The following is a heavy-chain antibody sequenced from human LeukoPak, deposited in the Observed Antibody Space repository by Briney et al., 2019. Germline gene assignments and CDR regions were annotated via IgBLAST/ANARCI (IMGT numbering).Heavy chain of an antibody. CDR1: GFIFDDYG. D-gene: IGHD2-15*01. CDR3: AKDKGSGGYYYGVDV. Sequence: GGSLRLSCAASGFIFDDYGMHWVRQAPGKGLEWVSSISWNRDSIGYADSVKGRFTISRDNAKNSLFLQMDSLRPEDTALYHCAKDKGSGGYYYGVDVWGQGTSVTVSS. J-gene: IGHJ6*02. V-gene: IGHV3-9*01. CDR2: ISWNRDSI.